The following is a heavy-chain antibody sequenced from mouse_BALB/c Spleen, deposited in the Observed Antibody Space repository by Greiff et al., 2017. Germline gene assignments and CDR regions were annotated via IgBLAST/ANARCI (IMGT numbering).Heavy chain of an antibody. J-gene: IGHJ3*01. CDR3: ARTTTVVAPGFAY. CDR1: GFAFSSYD. D-gene: IGHD1-1*01. V-gene: IGHV5-12-1*01. CDR2: ISSGGGST. Sequence: EVQVVESGGGLVKPGGSLKLSCAASGFAFSSYDMSWVRQTPEKRLEWVAYISSGGGSTYYPDTVKGRFTISRDNAKNTLYLQMSSLKSEDTAMYYCARTTTVVAPGFAYWGQGTLVTVSA.